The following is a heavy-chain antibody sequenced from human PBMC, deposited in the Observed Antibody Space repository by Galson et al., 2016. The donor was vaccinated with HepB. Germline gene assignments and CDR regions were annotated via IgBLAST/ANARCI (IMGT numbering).Heavy chain of an antibody. CDR1: GGSISSGNW. V-gene: IGHV4/OR15-8*02. Sequence: SETLSLTCVVSGGSISSGNWWSWVRQPPGKGLEWIGEIYESGTTYYNPSLSSRVTVSMDKSNNHLSLRLESVTAADTAVYFCARPIAVSGTRGFDVWGQGTMVTVSS. CDR2: IYESGTT. J-gene: IGHJ3*01. CDR3: ARPIAVSGTRGFDV. D-gene: IGHD6-19*01.